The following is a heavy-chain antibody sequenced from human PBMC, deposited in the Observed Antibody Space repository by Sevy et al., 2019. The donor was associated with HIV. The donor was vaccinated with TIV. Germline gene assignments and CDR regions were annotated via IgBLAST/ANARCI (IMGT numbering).Heavy chain of an antibody. D-gene: IGHD3-10*01. CDR3: ARGLPKYQYYDGSGSYYNLNWFDP. CDR2: INHSGST. CDR1: GGSFSGYY. J-gene: IGHJ5*02. Sequence: SETLSLTCAVYGGSFSGYYWSWIRQPPGKGLEWIGQINHSGSTNYNPSLKSRVTISVDTSKNQFSLKLSSVTAADTAVYYCARGLPKYQYYDGSGSYYNLNWFDPWGQGTLVTVSS. V-gene: IGHV4-34*01.